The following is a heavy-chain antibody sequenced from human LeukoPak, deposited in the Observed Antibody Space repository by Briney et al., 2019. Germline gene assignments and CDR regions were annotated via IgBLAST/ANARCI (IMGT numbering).Heavy chain of an antibody. D-gene: IGHD4/OR15-4a*01. CDR3: ARSGLSRFDY. Sequence: GGSLRLSCAASGVTFSSYAMTWVRQAPGKGLGWVSSFSGNGGGTYYGDSVKGRFTISRDNSKNTLYLQMNSLRADDTAVYYCARSGLSRFDYWGQGTLVTVSS. V-gene: IGHV3-23*01. CDR2: FSGNGGGT. J-gene: IGHJ4*02. CDR1: GVTFSSYA.